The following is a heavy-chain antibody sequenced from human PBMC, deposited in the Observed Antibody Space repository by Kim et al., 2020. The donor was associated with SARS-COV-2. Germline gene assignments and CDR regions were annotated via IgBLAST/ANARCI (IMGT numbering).Heavy chain of an antibody. CDR3: ARDSYYYDSSGYYVYFDY. J-gene: IGHJ4*02. CDR1: GFTFSSYS. D-gene: IGHD3-22*01. CDR2: ISSSSSTI. V-gene: IGHV3-48*02. Sequence: GGSLRLSCAASGFTFSSYSMNWVRQAPGKGLEWVSYISSSSSTIYYADSVKGRFTISRDNAKNSLYLQMNSLRDEDTAVYYCARDSYYYDSSGYYVYFDYWGQGTLVTVSS.